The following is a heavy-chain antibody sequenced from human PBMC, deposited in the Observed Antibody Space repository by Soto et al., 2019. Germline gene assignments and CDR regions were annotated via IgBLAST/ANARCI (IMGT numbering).Heavy chain of an antibody. CDR2: IFPGGST. D-gene: IGHD3-10*01. Sequence: EVQLMESGGGLVQPGGSLRLSCAASGFTVSSNFMNWVRQAPGKGLEWLSVIFPGGSTYYADSMKGRFTISRDISKNTVFLQMNGLRAEDTAVYFCARRALAPGFGDYWGQGSLVTVSS. J-gene: IGHJ4*02. CDR3: ARRALAPGFGDY. CDR1: GFTVSSNF. V-gene: IGHV3-66*01.